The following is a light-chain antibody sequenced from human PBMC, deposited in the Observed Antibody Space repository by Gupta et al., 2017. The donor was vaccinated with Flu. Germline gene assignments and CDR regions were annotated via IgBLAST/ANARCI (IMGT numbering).Light chain of an antibody. CDR2: WAS. CDR3: QQYYDTPWA. V-gene: IGKV4-1*01. Sequence: NCKSSQSVLYSSNNKIYLAGYQQKPGQPPKLLIYWASTRESVVPDRFSGSGSGTDFTLTISSLQAEDVAVYYCQQYYDTPWAFGQGTKVELK. CDR1: QSVLYSSNNKIY. J-gene: IGKJ1*01.